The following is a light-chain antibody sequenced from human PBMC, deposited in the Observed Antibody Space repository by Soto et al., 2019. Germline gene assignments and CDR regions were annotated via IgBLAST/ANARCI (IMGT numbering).Light chain of an antibody. J-gene: IGKJ5*01. CDR3: QQYGTPRSVT. CDR1: QSVSSY. V-gene: IGKV3-20*01. CDR2: ATS. Sequence: EIVLTQSPATLSLSPGERATLSCRASQSVSSYLAWYQQKPGQAPRLLIFATSRRATDIPDRFSGSGSGTDFTLAIRRLEPEDFAVYYCQQYGTPRSVTFGQGTRLEIK.